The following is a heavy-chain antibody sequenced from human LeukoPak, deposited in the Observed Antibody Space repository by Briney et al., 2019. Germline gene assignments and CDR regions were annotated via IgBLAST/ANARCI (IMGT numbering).Heavy chain of an antibody. D-gene: IGHD3-22*01. CDR1: GFIFSNYN. CDR2: ISSSSSTI. CDR3: ARDSHYYYDSSGYYYFDY. V-gene: IGHV3-48*02. J-gene: IGHJ4*02. Sequence: GSLRLSCAGTGFIFSNYNMNWVRQAPGKGLEWVSYISSSSSTIYYADSVKGRFTISRDNAKNSLYLQMNSLRDEDTAVYYCARDSHYYYDSSGYYYFDYWGQGTLVTVSS.